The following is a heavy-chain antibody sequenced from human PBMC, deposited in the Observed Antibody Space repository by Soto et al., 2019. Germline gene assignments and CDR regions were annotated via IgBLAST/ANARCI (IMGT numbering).Heavy chain of an antibody. Sequence: PSETLSLTCTVSGGSISSDANFWSWIRQLPGRGLEWIGYISYTGRTYYTPSLNSRLTISLDTSKNLFSLRLSAVTAADTVVYFCARGSFSSSSSWFDPWGQGTLVTVSS. D-gene: IGHD6-6*01. J-gene: IGHJ5*02. CDR1: GGSISSDANF. CDR2: ISYTGRT. V-gene: IGHV4-31*03. CDR3: ARGSFSSSSSWFDP.